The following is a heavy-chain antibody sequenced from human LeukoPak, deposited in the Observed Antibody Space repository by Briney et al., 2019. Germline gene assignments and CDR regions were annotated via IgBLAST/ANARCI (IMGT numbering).Heavy chain of an antibody. V-gene: IGHV4-30-2*01. D-gene: IGHD2-15*01. Sequence: PSETLSLTCTVSGGSISSGGYYWSWIRQPPGKGLEWIGYIYHSGSTYYNPSLKSRVTISVDRSKNQFSLKLSSVTAADTAVYYCARLQRDRRNAFDIWGQGTMVTVSS. CDR1: GGSISSGGYY. J-gene: IGHJ3*02. CDR3: ARLQRDRRNAFDI. CDR2: IYHSGST.